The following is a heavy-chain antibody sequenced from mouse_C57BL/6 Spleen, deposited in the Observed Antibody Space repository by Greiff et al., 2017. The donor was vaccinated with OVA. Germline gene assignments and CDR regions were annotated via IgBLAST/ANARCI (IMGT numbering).Heavy chain of an antibody. Sequence: EVKVVESGGGLVKPGGSLKLSCAASGFTFSDYGMHWVRQAPEKGLEWVAYISSGSSTIYYADTVKGRFTISRDNAKNTLFLQMTSLRSEDTAMYYCARPLITTGYWYFDVWGTGTTVTVSS. CDR2: ISSGSSTI. D-gene: IGHD1-1*01. CDR3: ARPLITTGYWYFDV. CDR1: GFTFSDYG. J-gene: IGHJ1*03. V-gene: IGHV5-17*01.